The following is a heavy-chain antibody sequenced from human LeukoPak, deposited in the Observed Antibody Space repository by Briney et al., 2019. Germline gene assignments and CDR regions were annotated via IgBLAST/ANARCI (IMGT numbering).Heavy chain of an antibody. D-gene: IGHD3-9*01. CDR2: INHSGST. J-gene: IGHJ4*02. V-gene: IGHV4-34*01. CDR3: ARHGVLRYFDWTPYGKTYYFDY. Sequence: PSETLSLTCAVYGGSFSGYYWSWIRQPPGKGLEWIGEINHSGSTNYNPSLKSRVTISVDTSKNQFSLKLSSVTAADTAVYYCARHGVLRYFDWTPYGKTYYFDYWGQGTLVTVSS. CDR1: GGSFSGYY.